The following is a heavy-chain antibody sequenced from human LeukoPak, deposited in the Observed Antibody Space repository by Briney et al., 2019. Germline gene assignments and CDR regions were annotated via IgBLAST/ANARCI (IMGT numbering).Heavy chain of an antibody. CDR2: TNHSGST. D-gene: IGHD4-17*01. CDR1: GGSFSGYY. Sequence: SETLSLTCAVYGGSFSGYYWSWIRQPPGKGLEWIGETNHSGSTKYNPSLKSRVSISVDTSKNQFSLKLSSVTAADTAVFYCARDPGGDYFDYWGQGTLVTVSS. J-gene: IGHJ4*02. V-gene: IGHV4-34*01. CDR3: ARDPGGDYFDY.